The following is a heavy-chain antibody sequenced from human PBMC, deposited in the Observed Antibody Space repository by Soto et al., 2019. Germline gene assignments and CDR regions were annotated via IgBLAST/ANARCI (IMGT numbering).Heavy chain of an antibody. Sequence: GGSLRLSCSASGFTFSSYAMHWVRQAPGKGLGYVSATSSNGGSTYYADSVKGRFTISRDNSKNTLYLQMSSLRAEDTAVYYCVKDNYYDSSGYYSSPLPSDYWGQGTLVTVSS. J-gene: IGHJ4*02. CDR2: TSSNGGST. CDR3: VKDNYYDSSGYYSSPLPSDY. CDR1: GFTFSSYA. D-gene: IGHD3-22*01. V-gene: IGHV3-64D*08.